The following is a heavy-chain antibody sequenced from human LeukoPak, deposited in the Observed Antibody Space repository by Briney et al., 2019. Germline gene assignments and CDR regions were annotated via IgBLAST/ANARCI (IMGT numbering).Heavy chain of an antibody. CDR1: GFTFSSYA. J-gene: IGHJ5*02. Sequence: GGSLRLSCAASGFTFSSYAMSWVRQAPGKGLEWASVIRGSGGSTYYADFVKGRVTISRDNSKNTLYLQMKSLRAEDTAVYYCAKGGTGSTDWFDPWGQGTLVTVSS. CDR2: IRGSGGST. CDR3: AKGGTGSTDWFDP. D-gene: IGHD1-7*01. V-gene: IGHV3-23*01.